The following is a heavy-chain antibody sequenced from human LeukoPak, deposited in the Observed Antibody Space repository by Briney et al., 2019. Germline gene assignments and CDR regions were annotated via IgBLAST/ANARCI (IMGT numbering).Heavy chain of an antibody. Sequence: KPSETLSLTCAVSGDFITAYYWSWIRQPPGKGLEWIGYVYYSGSTEYNPSLRSRVTISLEMSKHQFSLNLTSVTAADTAVYYCASNTGTVFDYWGQGALVTVSS. J-gene: IGHJ4*02. CDR2: VYYSGST. CDR1: GDFITAYY. D-gene: IGHD1-7*01. V-gene: IGHV4-59*01. CDR3: ASNTGTVFDY.